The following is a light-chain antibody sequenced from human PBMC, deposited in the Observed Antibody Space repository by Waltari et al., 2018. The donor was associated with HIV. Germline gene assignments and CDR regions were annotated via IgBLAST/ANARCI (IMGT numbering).Light chain of an antibody. CDR3: LLYYSGARV. CDR2: DTR. J-gene: IGLJ2*01. CDR1: TATVTDGPY. Sequence: QAVLTQAPSLPLSPGRTVTLTCPSSTATVTDGPYPYWLQRGPGKGPRRLIDDTRHRQTGTPARFAASLLGGKAALTLAGAQPEDEADYYCLLYYSGARVFGGGTKLTV. V-gene: IGLV7-46*01.